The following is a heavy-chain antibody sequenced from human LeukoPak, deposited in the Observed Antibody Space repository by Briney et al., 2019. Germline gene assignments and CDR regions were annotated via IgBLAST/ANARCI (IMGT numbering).Heavy chain of an antibody. Sequence: VSVKVSCKASGYTFTGYYMHWVRQAPGQGLEWMGWINPNSGGTNYAQKFQGRVTMTRDTSISTAYMELSRLRSDDTAVYYCARVGSSGWYYFDYWGQGTLVTVSS. CDR3: ARVGSSGWYYFDY. V-gene: IGHV1-2*02. J-gene: IGHJ4*02. CDR1: GYTFTGYY. D-gene: IGHD6-19*01. CDR2: INPNSGGT.